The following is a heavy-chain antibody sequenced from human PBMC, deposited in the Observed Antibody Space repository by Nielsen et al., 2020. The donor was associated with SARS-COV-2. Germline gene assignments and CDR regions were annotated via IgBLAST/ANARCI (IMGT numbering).Heavy chain of an antibody. CDR2: ISGSGGST. V-gene: IGHV3-23*01. Sequence: GGSLRLSCAASGFTFSSYAMSWVRQAPGKGLEWVSAISGSGGSTYYADSVKGRFTISRDNSKNTLYLQMNSLRAEDTAVYYCAKVTKTFKWELRGYFDYWGQGTLVTVSS. D-gene: IGHD1-26*01. CDR3: AKVTKTFKWELRGYFDY. J-gene: IGHJ4*02. CDR1: GFTFSSYA.